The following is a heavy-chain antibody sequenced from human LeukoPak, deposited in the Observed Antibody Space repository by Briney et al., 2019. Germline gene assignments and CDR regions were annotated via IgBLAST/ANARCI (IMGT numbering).Heavy chain of an antibody. V-gene: IGHV4-30-4*08. CDR3: ARTIYDFWSGSRWVWFDP. Sequence: PSQTLSLTCTVSGGSISSGDYYWSWIRQPPGKGLEWIGYIYYSGSTYYNPSLKSRVTISVDTSKNQFSLKLSSVTAADTAVYYCARTIYDFWSGSRWVWFDPWGQGTLVTVSS. D-gene: IGHD3-3*01. CDR1: GGSISSGDYY. CDR2: IYYSGST. J-gene: IGHJ5*02.